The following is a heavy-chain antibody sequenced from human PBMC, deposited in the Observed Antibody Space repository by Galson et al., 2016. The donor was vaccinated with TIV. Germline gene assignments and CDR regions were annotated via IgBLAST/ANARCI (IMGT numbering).Heavy chain of an antibody. V-gene: IGHV5-51*01. Sequence: QSGAEVKKPGESLRISCKGSGYSFTSYWIAWVRQMPGKGLEWMGIIYPGDSDTRYSPSFQGHVTISADKSISTAYLQWSSLKASDTAMDYCARNLTTVLTGGAYDYYVMDVWGQGTTVTVSS. CDR3: ARNLTTVLTGGAYDYYVMDV. CDR1: GYSFTSYW. D-gene: IGHD4-23*01. J-gene: IGHJ6*02. CDR2: IYPGDSDT.